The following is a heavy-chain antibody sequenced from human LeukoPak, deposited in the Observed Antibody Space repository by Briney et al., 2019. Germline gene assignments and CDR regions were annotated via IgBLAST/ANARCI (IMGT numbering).Heavy chain of an antibody. CDR1: GGSISSYY. Sequence: PSETLSLTCTVSGGSISSYYWSWIRQPPGKGLEWIGYIYYSGSTNYNPSLKSRVTISVDTSKNQFSLKLSPVTAADTAVYYCARSWDFWSGYYPAFDYWGQGTLVTVSS. D-gene: IGHD3-3*01. CDR2: IYYSGST. V-gene: IGHV4-59*08. J-gene: IGHJ4*02. CDR3: ARSWDFWSGYYPAFDY.